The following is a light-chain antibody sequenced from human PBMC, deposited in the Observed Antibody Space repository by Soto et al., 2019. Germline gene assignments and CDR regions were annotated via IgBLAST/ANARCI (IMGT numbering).Light chain of an antibody. CDR1: KLGDKY. CDR2: QDN. CDR3: QAWDSSTLI. J-gene: IGLJ2*01. V-gene: IGLV3-1*01. Sequence: SYELTQPPSVSVSPGQTASITCSGNKLGDKYVCWYQQKPGQSPMLVIYQDNKRPSGIPERFSGSNSGNTATLTISGTQAMDEADYYCQAWDSSTLIFGGGTQLTVL.